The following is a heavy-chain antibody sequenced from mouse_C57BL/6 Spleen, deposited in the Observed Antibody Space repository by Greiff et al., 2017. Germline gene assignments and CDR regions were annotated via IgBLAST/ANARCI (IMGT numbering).Heavy chain of an antibody. D-gene: IGHD1-1*01. Sequence: QVQLKQSGPELVKPGASVKISCKASGYSFTSYYIHWVKQRPGQGLEWIGWIYPGLGNTKYNEKFKGKATLTADTSSSTAYMQLSILTSEDAAVSYCARAIYYYCSSYYYYAMDYWGQGTSVTVSS. CDR1: GYSFTSYY. V-gene: IGHV1-66*01. CDR2: IYPGLGNT. J-gene: IGHJ4*01. CDR3: ARAIYYYCSSYYYYAMDY.